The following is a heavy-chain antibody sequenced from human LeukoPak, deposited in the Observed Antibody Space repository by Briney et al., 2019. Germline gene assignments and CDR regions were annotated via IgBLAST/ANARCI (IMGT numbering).Heavy chain of an antibody. Sequence: GSLRLSCAVSGFTFGSYTMNWVRQAPGKGLEWVSHISSTSTTYYADSVKGRFTTSRDNAKNLLYLQMNSLRDEDTAVYCCAAAGDYWGQGTLVTVSS. V-gene: IGHV3-48*02. CDR2: ISSTSTT. CDR3: AAAGDY. CDR1: GFTFGSYT. D-gene: IGHD3-10*01. J-gene: IGHJ4*02.